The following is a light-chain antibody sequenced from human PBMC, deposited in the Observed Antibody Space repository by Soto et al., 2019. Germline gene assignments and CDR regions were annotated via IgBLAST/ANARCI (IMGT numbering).Light chain of an antibody. CDR3: QQYGSSPNT. CDR2: VAS. J-gene: IGKJ5*01. V-gene: IGKV3-20*01. CDR1: QSVSSNY. Sequence: ELVLTQSPGTLSLSPGERATLSCRASQSVSSNYLAWYQQKPGQAPRVLIYVASSCATGIPDRFGGSGSGTDFTLTISRLEPEDFAVYYCQQYGSSPNTFSRGTRLEIK.